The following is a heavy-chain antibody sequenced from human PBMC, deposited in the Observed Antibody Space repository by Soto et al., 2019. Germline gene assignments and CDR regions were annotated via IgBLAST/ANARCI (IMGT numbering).Heavy chain of an antibody. CDR3: AGSSRFLEWVWIDY. CDR2: IIPIFGTA. CDR1: GGTFSSYA. D-gene: IGHD3-3*01. V-gene: IGHV1-69*06. J-gene: IGHJ4*02. Sequence: QVPMVQSGAEVKKPGSSVKVSCTASGGTFSSYAISWVRQAPGPRLEGMGGIIPIFGTANYAQKFQGRVTITADKSTSTAYMELSSLRSEDTAVYYCAGSSRFLEWVWIDYWGQGTLVTVSS.